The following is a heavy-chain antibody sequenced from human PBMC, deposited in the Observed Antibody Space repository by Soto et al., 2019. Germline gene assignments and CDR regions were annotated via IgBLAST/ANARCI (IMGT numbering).Heavy chain of an antibody. J-gene: IGHJ4*02. Sequence: SETLSLTCRVSGGSMSGYYWSWIRQAPGKGLEWIGYVYYTGSTNYNPSLQSRVTISVDTSNKQFSLSLRLVTTADTAVYFCARSIAVPSSHVDHWGQGIRVTVSS. CDR2: VYYTGST. CDR1: GGSMSGYY. CDR3: ARSIAVPSSHVDH. D-gene: IGHD6-6*01. V-gene: IGHV4-59*01.